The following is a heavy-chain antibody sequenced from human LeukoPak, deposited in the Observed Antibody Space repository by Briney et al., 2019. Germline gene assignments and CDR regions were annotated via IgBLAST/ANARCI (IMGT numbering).Heavy chain of an antibody. CDR2: IYYSGST. Sequence: PSETLSLTCTVSGGSISSSSYYWGWIRQPPGKGLEWIGSIYYSGSTYYNPSLKSRVTISVDTTKNQFSLKLSSVTAADTAVYYCARVKIQLLIDYWGQGTLVTVSS. CDR3: ARVKIQLLIDY. D-gene: IGHD5-18*01. CDR1: GGSISSSSYY. V-gene: IGHV4-39*07. J-gene: IGHJ4*02.